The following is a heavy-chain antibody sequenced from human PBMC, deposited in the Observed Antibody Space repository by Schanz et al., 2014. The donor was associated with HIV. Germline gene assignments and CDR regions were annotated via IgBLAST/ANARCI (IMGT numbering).Heavy chain of an antibody. V-gene: IGHV1-8*01. CDR1: GYTFINYD. J-gene: IGHJ6*02. CDR2: MNPSTGNS. Sequence: QVQLVQSGAEVKKPGASVKVSCKASGYTFINYDIHWVRQASGLGLEWMGWMNPSTGNSGYAQMFQVRVTMTRDTSISTAYLEVDSLTSDDTAVYYCARTDYDILTGYSLGYYGMDVWGQGTTVTVSS. CDR3: ARTDYDILTGYSLGYYGMDV. D-gene: IGHD3-9*01.